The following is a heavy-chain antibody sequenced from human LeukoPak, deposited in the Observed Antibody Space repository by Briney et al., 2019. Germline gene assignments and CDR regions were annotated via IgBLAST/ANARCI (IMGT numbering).Heavy chain of an antibody. Sequence: GGSLRLSCAASGFTFRDYWMSWVRQAPGKGLEWVANINTDGSDKYYVDSVKGRFTISRANAKNSLYLQMNSLRAEDTAVYYCARASKEYWGQGTLVTVSS. CDR3: ARASKEY. J-gene: IGHJ4*02. V-gene: IGHV3-7*01. CDR1: GFTFRDYW. CDR2: INTDGSDK.